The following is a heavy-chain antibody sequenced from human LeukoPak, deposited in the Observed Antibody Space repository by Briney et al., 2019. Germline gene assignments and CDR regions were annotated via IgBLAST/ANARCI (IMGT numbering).Heavy chain of an antibody. CDR2: IKQDGTEK. CDR3: TRGGGGRYFDY. J-gene: IGHJ4*02. D-gene: IGHD3-16*01. Sequence: TGGSLRLSCEGSGFNLSTYWMSWVRQAPGKRLEWVANIKQDGTEKYYVDSVKGRFTISRDNAKNSLYLQMNTLRGEDTAVYYCTRGGGGRYFDYWGQGALVSVSS. CDR1: GFNLSTYW. V-gene: IGHV3-7*04.